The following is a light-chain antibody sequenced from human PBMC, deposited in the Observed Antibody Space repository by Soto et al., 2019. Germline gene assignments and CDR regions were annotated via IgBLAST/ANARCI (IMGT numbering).Light chain of an antibody. CDR1: SSDVGSYNL. V-gene: IGLV2-23*02. CDR2: EVS. J-gene: IGLJ1*01. Sequence: QSALTQPASVSGSPGQSITISCTGTSSDVGSYNLVSWYQQHPGKAPKLMIYEVSKRPSGVSNRFSGSKSGNTASLTISGLQAEDEADYYCCSYAGSSNYVLGTGTKVTL. CDR3: CSYAGSSNYV.